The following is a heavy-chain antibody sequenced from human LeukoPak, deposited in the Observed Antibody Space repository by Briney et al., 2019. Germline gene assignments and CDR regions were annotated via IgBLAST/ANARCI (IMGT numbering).Heavy chain of an antibody. CDR3: ARLVGAATDPFDY. CDR2: IYYSGTT. Sequence: SETLSLTCKVSGGSISSSSYYWGWIRQSPGKGLEWIGSIYYSGTTYYNPSLKTRVTIFVDTSKNQFSLKLSSVTAADTAVYYCARLVGAATDPFDYWGQGTPVTVSS. J-gene: IGHJ4*02. D-gene: IGHD1-26*01. V-gene: IGHV4-39*01. CDR1: GGSISSSSYY.